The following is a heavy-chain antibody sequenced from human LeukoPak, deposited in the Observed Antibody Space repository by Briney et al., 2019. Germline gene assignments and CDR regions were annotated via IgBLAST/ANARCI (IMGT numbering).Heavy chain of an antibody. CDR1: GFTFSSYN. J-gene: IGHJ4*02. CDR3: ARDQGCSSTSCSAYFDS. CDR2: ISSSFSYI. Sequence: GGSLRLSCAASGFTFSSYNMNWVRQAPWKGLEWVSSISSSFSYIYYADSVKGRFTISRDNAKNSLYLQMNSLRAEDTAVYYCARDQGCSSTSCSAYFDSWGQGTLVTVSS. D-gene: IGHD2-2*01. V-gene: IGHV3-21*01.